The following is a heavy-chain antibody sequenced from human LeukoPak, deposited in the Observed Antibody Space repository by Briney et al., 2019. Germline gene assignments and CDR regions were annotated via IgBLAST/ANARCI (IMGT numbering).Heavy chain of an antibody. J-gene: IGHJ4*02. V-gene: IGHV4-39*01. CDR2: IYYSGST. CDR1: GGSISSSSYY. Sequence: PSETLSLTCTVSGGSISSSSYYWGWIRQPPGKGLEWIGSIYYSGSTYYNPSLKSRVTISVDTSKNQFSLKLSSVTAADTAVYYCARHWNPYGSGSSFDYWGQGTLVIVSS. D-gene: IGHD3-10*01. CDR3: ARHWNPYGSGSSFDY.